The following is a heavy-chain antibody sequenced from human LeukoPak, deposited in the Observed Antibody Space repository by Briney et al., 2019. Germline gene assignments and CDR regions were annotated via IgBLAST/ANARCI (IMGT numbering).Heavy chain of an antibody. CDR1: GFRFSSYG. Sequence: GGSLRLSCTASGFRFSSYGIHWVRQTPGKGLEWVALVSYDGSNKDYADSVKGRFTISRDNSKNTVYLQINSLRAEDTAVYYCARDLVGATRTFGYWGQGTLVTVSS. CDR2: VSYDGSNK. V-gene: IGHV3-33*01. D-gene: IGHD1-26*01. J-gene: IGHJ4*02. CDR3: ARDLVGATRTFGY.